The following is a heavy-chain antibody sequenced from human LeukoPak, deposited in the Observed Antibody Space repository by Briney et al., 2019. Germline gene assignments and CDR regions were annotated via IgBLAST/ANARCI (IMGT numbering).Heavy chain of an antibody. Sequence: SETLSLTCTVSGGSISSSLYYWGWIRQPPGKELEWIGNIYYSGSTYYNPSLKSRVTISVDTSKNQFSLKLSSVTAADTAVYYCAGGDYYYDSSGYYYVAFDYWGQGTLVTVSS. CDR2: IYYSGST. CDR3: AGGDYYYDSSGYYYVAFDY. CDR1: GGSISSSLYY. D-gene: IGHD3-22*01. J-gene: IGHJ4*02. V-gene: IGHV4-39*07.